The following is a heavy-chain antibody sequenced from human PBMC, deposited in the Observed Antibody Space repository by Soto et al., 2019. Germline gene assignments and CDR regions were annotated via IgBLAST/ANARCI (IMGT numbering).Heavy chain of an antibody. D-gene: IGHD3-3*01. J-gene: IGHJ4*02. V-gene: IGHV1-69*02. CDR1: GGTFSSYT. CDR3: ARNIGVARPNLDY. CDR2: IIPILGIT. Sequence: ASVKLSCKASGGTFSSYTISWVRQAPGQGLEWMGRIIPILGITNYAQKFQGRVTMTADTSTSTAYMELSSLRSEDTAVYYCARNIGVARPNLDYWGQGTLVTVSS.